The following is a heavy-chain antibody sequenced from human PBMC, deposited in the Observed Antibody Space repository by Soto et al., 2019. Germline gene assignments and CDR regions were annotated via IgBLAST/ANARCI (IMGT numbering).Heavy chain of an antibody. CDR2: IIPIFGTA. CDR3: ARGSSVVATSPWDAFDI. J-gene: IGHJ3*02. V-gene: IGHV1-69*01. D-gene: IGHD1-26*01. CDR1: GGTFSSYA. Sequence: QVQLVQSGAEVKKPGSSVKVSCKASGGTFSSYAISWVRQAPGQGLEWMGGIIPIFGTANYAQKFQGRVTITADESTSTAYMELSSLRSEDTAVYYCARGSSVVATSPWDAFDIWGQGTMVTVSS.